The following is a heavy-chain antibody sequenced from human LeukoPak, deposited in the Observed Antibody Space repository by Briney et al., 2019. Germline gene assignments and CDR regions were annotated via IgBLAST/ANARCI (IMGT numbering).Heavy chain of an antibody. J-gene: IGHJ6*02. V-gene: IGHV4-30-2*01. CDR3: ASRNQDFWSGYWDV. D-gene: IGHD3-3*01. CDR2: IYHSGST. Sequence: SETLSLTCTVSGGSISSGGYYWSWIRQHPGKGLEWIGYIYHSGSTYYNPSLKSRVTISVDRSKNQFSLKLSSVTAADTAVYYCASRNQDFWSGYWDVWGQGTTVTVSS. CDR1: GGSISSGGYY.